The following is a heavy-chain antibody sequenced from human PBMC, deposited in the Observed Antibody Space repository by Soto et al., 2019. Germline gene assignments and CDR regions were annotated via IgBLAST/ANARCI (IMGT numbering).Heavy chain of an antibody. CDR3: ARNVDNFDGYFDY. CDR2: IYYSGST. CDR1: GGSISSGDYY. D-gene: IGHD5-12*01. V-gene: IGHV4-30-4*01. Sequence: SETLSLTCTVSGGSISSGDYYWSWIRQPPGKGLEWIGYIYYSGSTYYNPSLKSRVTISVDTSKNQFSLKLSSVTAADTAVYYCARNVDNFDGYFDYWGQGTLVTVSP. J-gene: IGHJ4*02.